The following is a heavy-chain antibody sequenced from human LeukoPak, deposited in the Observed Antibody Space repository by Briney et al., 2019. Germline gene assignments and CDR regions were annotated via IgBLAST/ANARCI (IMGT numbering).Heavy chain of an antibody. J-gene: IGHJ4*02. CDR2: ISSSSYI. CDR3: ARPRGCGSSRCNNFDY. CDR1: GFTFSSYS. Sequence: GGSLRLSCAASGFTFSSYSMNWVRQAPGKGLEWVSSISSSSYIYYADSVKGRFTISRDNAKNSLYLQMNNLRAEDTAVYYCARPRGCGSSRCNNFDYWGQGTLVTVSS. V-gene: IGHV3-21*01. D-gene: IGHD2-2*01.